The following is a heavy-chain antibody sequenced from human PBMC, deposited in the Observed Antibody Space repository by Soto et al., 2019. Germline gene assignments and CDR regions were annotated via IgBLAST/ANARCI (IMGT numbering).Heavy chain of an antibody. V-gene: IGHV1-2*04. CDR2: INPNSGGT. CDR3: ARGRYSSSWSTTNCFDP. D-gene: IGHD6-13*01. J-gene: IGHJ5*02. Sequence: ASVKVSCKASGYTFTGYYMHWVRQAPGQGLEWMGWINPNSGGTNYAQKFQGWVTMTRDTSISTAYMELSRLRSDDTAVYYCARGRYSSSWSTTNCFDPWGQGTLVTVSS. CDR1: GYTFTGYY.